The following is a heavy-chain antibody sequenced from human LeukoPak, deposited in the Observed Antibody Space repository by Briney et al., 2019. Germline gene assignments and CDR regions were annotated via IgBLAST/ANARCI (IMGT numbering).Heavy chain of an antibody. J-gene: IGHJ4*02. CDR1: GFTFSSYW. Sequence: GGSLRLSCAASGFTFSSYWMSWVRQAPGKGLEWVANIKQDGSEKYYVDSVKGRFTISRDNAKNSLYLQMNSLRAEDTAVYYCIRDFGIATPYYFDCWGQGTLVTVSS. V-gene: IGHV3-7*01. CDR3: IRDFGIATPYYFDC. D-gene: IGHD6-13*01. CDR2: IKQDGSEK.